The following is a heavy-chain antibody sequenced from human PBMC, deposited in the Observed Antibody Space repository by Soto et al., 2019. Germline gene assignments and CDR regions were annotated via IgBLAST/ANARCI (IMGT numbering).Heavy chain of an antibody. CDR2: ISNDGSKK. J-gene: IGHJ4*02. D-gene: IGHD3-16*01. CDR1: GFAFTNYS. Sequence: QVQVVESGGGVVQPGTSLRLSCAASGFAFTNYSIHWVRQAPGKGLEWVAHISNDGSKKFYADSVKGRFTISRDNSENTVYLQMTSLRPGDTAVFYCARDVAMPTGFGLGYWGQGTLVTVSS. CDR3: ARDVAMPTGFGLGY. V-gene: IGHV3-30*03.